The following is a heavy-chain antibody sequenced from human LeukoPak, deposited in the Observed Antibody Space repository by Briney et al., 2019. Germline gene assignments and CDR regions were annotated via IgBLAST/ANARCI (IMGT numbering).Heavy chain of an antibody. D-gene: IGHD3-22*01. CDR2: IIPIFGTA. V-gene: IGHV1-69*13. CDR1: GGTFSSYA. CDR3: ARAMGDYYDSSVFY. J-gene: IGHJ4*02. Sequence: HRASVKVSCKASGGTFSSYAISWVRQAPGQGLEWMGGIIPIFGTANYAQKFQGRVTITADESTSTAYMELSSLRSEDTAVYYCARAMGDYYDSSVFYWGQGTLVTVSS.